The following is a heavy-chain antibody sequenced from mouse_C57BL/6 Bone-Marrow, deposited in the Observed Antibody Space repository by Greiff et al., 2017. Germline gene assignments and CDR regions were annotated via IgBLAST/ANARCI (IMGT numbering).Heavy chain of an antibody. V-gene: IGHV5-4*01. CDR1: GFTFSSYA. Sequence: EVQRVESGGGLVKPGGSLKLSCAASGFTFSSYAMSWVRQTPEKRLEWVATISDGGSYTYYPDNVKGRFTISRDNANNNLYLQISHLKSEDTAMYDCARGIYYWYFNVWGTGTTVTVSS. D-gene: IGHD1-1*01. CDR2: ISDGGSYT. CDR3: ARGIYYWYFNV. J-gene: IGHJ1*03.